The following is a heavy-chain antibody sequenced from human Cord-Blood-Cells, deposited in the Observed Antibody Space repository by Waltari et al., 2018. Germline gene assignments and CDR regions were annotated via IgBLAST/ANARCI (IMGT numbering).Heavy chain of an antibody. Sequence: QVQLQESGPGLVKHSGTLSLTCAVSGGSISSSNWWSWVRKPPGKGLEWIGEIYHSGSTNYNPSLKSRVTISVDKSKNQFSLKLSSVTAADTAVYYCARAIYSNYDLYYYGMDVWGQGTTVTVSS. D-gene: IGHD4-4*01. CDR1: GGSISSSNW. J-gene: IGHJ6*02. CDR2: IYHSGST. CDR3: ARAIYSNYDLYYYGMDV. V-gene: IGHV4-4*02.